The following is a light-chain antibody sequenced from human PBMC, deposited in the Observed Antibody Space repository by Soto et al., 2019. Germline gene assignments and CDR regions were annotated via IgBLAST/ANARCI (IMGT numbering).Light chain of an antibody. CDR2: EAS. CDR1: QSVGSSY. Sequence: MTQSPYTLSVSPGERPTLSCRASQSVGSSYLAWYQQKPGQAPRLLIYEASTRATGVPARFSGSGSETEFTLSISSLQSEDFAVYYCQQYNKWPPITFGQGTRLEI. J-gene: IGKJ5*01. CDR3: QQYNKWPPIT. V-gene: IGKV3-15*01.